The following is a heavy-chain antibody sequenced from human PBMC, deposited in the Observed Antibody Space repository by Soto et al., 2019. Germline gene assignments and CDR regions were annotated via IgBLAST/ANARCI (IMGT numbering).Heavy chain of an antibody. J-gene: IGHJ4*02. CDR3: ALIIAVAGTSGSFDY. Sequence: ASVKVSCKASGYTFTGYYMHWVRQAPGQGLDWLGWINLNSGGTNYAQKFQGWVTMTRDTSISTAYMELSRLRSDDTAVYYCALIIAVAGTSGSFDYWGQGTLVTVSS. CDR1: GYTFTGYY. CDR2: INLNSGGT. D-gene: IGHD6-19*01. V-gene: IGHV1-2*04.